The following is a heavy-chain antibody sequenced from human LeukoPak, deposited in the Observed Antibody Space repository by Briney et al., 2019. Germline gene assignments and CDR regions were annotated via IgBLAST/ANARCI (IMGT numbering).Heavy chain of an antibody. CDR3: ARSTTSSSPIDY. CDR2: IYYSGCT. CDR1: GGSISSYY. J-gene: IGHJ4*02. Sequence: SETLSLTCTVSGGSISSYYWSWIRQPPGKGLDWIGYIYYSGCTNYNPSLKSRVTISVDTSKNQFSLKLSSVTAADTAVYYCARSTTSSSPIDYWGQGTLVTVSS. D-gene: IGHD6-6*01. V-gene: IGHV4-59*01.